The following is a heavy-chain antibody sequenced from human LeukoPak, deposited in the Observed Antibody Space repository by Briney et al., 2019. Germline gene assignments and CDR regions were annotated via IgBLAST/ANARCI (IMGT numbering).Heavy chain of an antibody. CDR1: GGTFSSYA. CDR2: IIPVLNIT. CDR3: ARDQGLTAPPPYGLDV. D-gene: IGHD5-18*01. Sequence: SVKVSCKASGGTFSSYAISWVRQAPGQGLEWMGRIIPVLNITTYAQKFQGSVAITADTSTSTVYMELSSLRSEETAVYYCARDQGLTAPPPYGLDVWGQGTTVIVSS. V-gene: IGHV1-69*04. J-gene: IGHJ6*02.